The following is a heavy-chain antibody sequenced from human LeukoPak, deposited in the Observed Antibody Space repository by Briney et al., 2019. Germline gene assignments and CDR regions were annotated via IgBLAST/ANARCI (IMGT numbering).Heavy chain of an antibody. Sequence: SETLSLTCTVSGGSISSSTYYWGWIRQPPGKGLEWIGSIYYSGSTYYNPSLKSRVTISVDTSKNQFSLKLSSVTAADTAVYYCALYYGSGSYRFYYYMDVWGKGTTVTVSS. CDR1: GGSISSSTYY. V-gene: IGHV4-39*01. D-gene: IGHD3-10*01. J-gene: IGHJ6*03. CDR3: ALYYGSGSYRFYYYMDV. CDR2: IYYSGST.